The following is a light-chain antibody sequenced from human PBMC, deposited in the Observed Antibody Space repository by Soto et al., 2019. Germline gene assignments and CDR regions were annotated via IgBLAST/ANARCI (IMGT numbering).Light chain of an antibody. CDR1: QSISTW. Sequence: DIQMTQSASTLSSSVGDIFTITCRASQSISTWLAWFQQKPGKAPDLLIYDASSLESGVPSRFSGSGSGTEFTLTISSLQPDDFATYYCQHYNSYPYTFGQGTKVDIK. CDR3: QHYNSYPYT. J-gene: IGKJ2*01. CDR2: DAS. V-gene: IGKV1-5*01.